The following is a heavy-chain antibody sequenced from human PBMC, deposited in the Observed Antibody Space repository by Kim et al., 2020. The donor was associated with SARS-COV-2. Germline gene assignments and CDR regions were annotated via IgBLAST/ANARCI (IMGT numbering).Heavy chain of an antibody. CDR2: ISYDGSNK. CDR1: GFTFSSYG. V-gene: IGHV3-30*18. Sequence: GGSLRLSCAASGFTFSSYGMHWVRQAPGKGLEWVAVISYDGSNKYYADSVKGRFTISRDNSKNTLYLQMNSLRAEDTAVYYCAKDDGSGPAFDYWGQGTLVTVSS. J-gene: IGHJ4*02. CDR3: AKDDGSGPAFDY.